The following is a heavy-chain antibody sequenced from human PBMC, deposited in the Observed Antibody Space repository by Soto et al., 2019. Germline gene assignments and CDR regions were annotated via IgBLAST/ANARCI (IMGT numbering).Heavy chain of an antibody. CDR2: IIPILGIA. J-gene: IGHJ2*01. CDR1: GGTFSSYT. D-gene: IGHD5-12*01. V-gene: IGHV1-69*08. Sequence: QVQLVQSGAEVKKPGSSVKVSCKASGGTFSSYTISWVRQAPGQGLEWMGRIIPILGIANYAQKFQGRFTITADKSTSTAYMELSSLRSDDTAVYYCARDRGGYSGYDVPIYWYFDLWGRGTLVTVSS. CDR3: ARDRGGYSGYDVPIYWYFDL.